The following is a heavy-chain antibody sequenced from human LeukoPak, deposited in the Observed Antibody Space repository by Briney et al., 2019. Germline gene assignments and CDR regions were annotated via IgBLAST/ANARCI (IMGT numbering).Heavy chain of an antibody. CDR3: AKLKQWQPQRYFFEY. J-gene: IGHJ4*02. V-gene: IGHV3-23*01. D-gene: IGHD6-19*01. Sequence: GGSLRLSCAASGFTFSSYAMSWVRQAPGEGLEWVSTFSGTSTNSYADAVKGRVTISRDNSKNTLYLQMNSLRAEDTAVYYCAKLKQWQPQRYFFEYWGQGALVTVAS. CDR2: FSGTSTN. CDR1: GFTFSSYA.